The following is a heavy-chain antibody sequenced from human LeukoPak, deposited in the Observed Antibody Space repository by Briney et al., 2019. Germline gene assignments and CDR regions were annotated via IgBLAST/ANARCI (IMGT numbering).Heavy chain of an antibody. D-gene: IGHD3-9*01. CDR1: GVSFSGYY. J-gene: IGHJ4*02. CDR2: INHSGST. V-gene: IGHV4-34*01. Sequence: SETLSLTCAVYGVSFSGYYWSWIRQPPGKGLEWIGEINHSGSTNYNPSLKGRVTISVDTSKNQFSLKLSSVTAADTAVYYCARRPYYDILTGYYVDYWGQGTLVTVSS. CDR3: ARRPYYDILTGYYVDY.